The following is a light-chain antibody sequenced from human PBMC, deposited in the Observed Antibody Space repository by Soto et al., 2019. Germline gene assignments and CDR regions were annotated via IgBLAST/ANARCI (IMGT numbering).Light chain of an antibody. CDR3: HHRSNSPPTWT. J-gene: IGKJ1*01. Sequence: EIVLTQSPATLSLSPGDTATLSCRASQRIGTYLAWYQQKAGQAPSLLIYDTSNRATGIPTRFSGSGSGRVFTLTISSLEPEDFAVCFCHHRSNSPPTWTFGQGTKVEIK. CDR2: DTS. V-gene: IGKV3-11*02. CDR1: QRIGTY.